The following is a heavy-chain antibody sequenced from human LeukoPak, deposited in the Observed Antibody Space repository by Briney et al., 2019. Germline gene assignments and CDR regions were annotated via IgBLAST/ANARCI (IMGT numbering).Heavy chain of an antibody. D-gene: IGHD2-2*01. Sequence: PSETLSLTCTVSGGSISSSSYYWGWIRQPPGKGLEWIGSIYYSGSTYYNASLKSRVTMSVDTSKNQFSLKLSSVTAADTAVYYCARGVRGTNDYWGQGTLVTVSS. V-gene: IGHV4-39*07. CDR2: IYYSGST. CDR3: ARGVRGTNDY. J-gene: IGHJ4*02. CDR1: GGSISSSSYY.